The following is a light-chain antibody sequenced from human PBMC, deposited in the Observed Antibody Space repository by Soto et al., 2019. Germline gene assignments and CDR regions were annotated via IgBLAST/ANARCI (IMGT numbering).Light chain of an antibody. CDR2: AAS. V-gene: IGKV1-39*01. Sequence: DIQMTQSPSSLSASVGDRVTIPCRASQSVSNYLNWYQQKPGKAPTLLIYAASTLQSGVPSRFSGSGSATDFTLTISSLQPEDFATYYCQQLNSYPITFGQGTRLEIK. CDR3: QQLNSYPIT. CDR1: QSVSNY. J-gene: IGKJ5*01.